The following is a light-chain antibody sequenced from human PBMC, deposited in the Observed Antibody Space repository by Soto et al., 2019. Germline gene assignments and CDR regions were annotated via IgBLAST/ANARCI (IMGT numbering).Light chain of an antibody. CDR3: QQTYSFPRT. J-gene: IGKJ1*01. V-gene: IGKV1-39*01. Sequence: IQLTQSPACVSGRVGERVSMTAVASQSISNYLNWYQQKPGKAPKLLIYAASSFQSGVPSRFSGSGSGTDFTFTLSSLQPDDFATYYCQQTYSFPRTFGQGTKVDIK. CDR1: QSISNY. CDR2: AAS.